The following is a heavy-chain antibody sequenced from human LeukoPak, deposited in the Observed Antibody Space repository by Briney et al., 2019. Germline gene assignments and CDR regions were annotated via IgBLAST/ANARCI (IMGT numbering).Heavy chain of an antibody. CDR1: GFTFSSYG. V-gene: IGHV3-30*18. CDR3: AKDRSGDGGYDSFLGYYYYGMDV. J-gene: IGHJ6*02. D-gene: IGHD5-12*01. CDR2: ISYDGSNK. Sequence: GGSLRLSCAASGFTFSSYGMHWVRQAPGKGLEWVAVISYDGSNKYYADSVKGRFTISRDNSKNTLYLQMNSLRAEDTAVYYCAKDRSGDGGYDSFLGYYYYGMDVWGQGTTVTVSS.